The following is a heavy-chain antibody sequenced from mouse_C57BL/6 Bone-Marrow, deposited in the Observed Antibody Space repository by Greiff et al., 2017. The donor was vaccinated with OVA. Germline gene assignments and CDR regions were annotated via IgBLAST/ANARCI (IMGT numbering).Heavy chain of an antibody. CDR1: GYSITSGYY. D-gene: IGHD2-3*01. V-gene: IGHV3-6*01. Sequence: EVQLVESGPGLVKPSQSLSLTCSVTGYSITSGYYWNWIRQFPGNKLEWMGYISYDGSNKYNPSIKNRISITRDTYKNQFFLKLNSVTTEDTATYYCASDRCDGYHYVYAMDYWGQGTSVTVSS. CDR2: ISYDGSN. J-gene: IGHJ4*01. CDR3: ASDRCDGYHYVYAMDY.